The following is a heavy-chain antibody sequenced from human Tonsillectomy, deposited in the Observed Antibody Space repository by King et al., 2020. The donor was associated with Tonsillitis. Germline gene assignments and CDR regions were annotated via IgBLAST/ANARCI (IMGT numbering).Heavy chain of an antibody. CDR2: IIVYNGNT. CDR1: GYTFTSYG. J-gene: IGHJ5*02. Sequence: QLVQSGAEVKKPGASVKVSCKTSGYTFTSYGVSWVRQAPGQGLEWMGWIIVYNGNTNYAQKLQGRVTMTTDTSTSTAYMELRSLRSDDTAVYYCARVCSTTNCWLDPWGQGTLVTVSS. CDR3: ARVCSTTNCWLDP. V-gene: IGHV1-18*01. D-gene: IGHD2-2*01.